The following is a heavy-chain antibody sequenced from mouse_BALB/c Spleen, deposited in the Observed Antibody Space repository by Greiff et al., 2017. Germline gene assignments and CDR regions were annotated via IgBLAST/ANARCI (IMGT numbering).Heavy chain of an antibody. V-gene: IGHV1-7*01. CDR2: INPSTGYT. D-gene: IGHD2-4*01. CDR3: ARFYDYDGSWFAY. CDR1: GYTFTNYW. J-gene: IGHJ3*01. Sequence: VQLQQSGAELAKPGASVKMSCKASGYTFTNYWMHWVKQRPGQGLEWIGYINPSTGYTEYNQKFKDKATLTADKSSSTAYMQLSSLTSEDSAVYYCARFYDYDGSWFAYWGQGTLVTGSA.